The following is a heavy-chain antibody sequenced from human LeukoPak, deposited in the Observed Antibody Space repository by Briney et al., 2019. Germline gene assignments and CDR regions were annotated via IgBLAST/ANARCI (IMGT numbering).Heavy chain of an antibody. CDR2: IDHSGST. CDR3: ARNGGYGKFDY. V-gene: IGHV4-38-2*01. D-gene: IGHD1-26*01. CDR1: GYSLSRVYF. Sequence: SETLSLTCAVSGYSLSRVYFWGWLQRPPAKGLEWIGTIDHSGSTYYNPSLKSRVTMSVDTSKNQFSLNLSSVTAADTAFYYCARNGGYGKFDYWGQGTLVTVSS. J-gene: IGHJ4*02.